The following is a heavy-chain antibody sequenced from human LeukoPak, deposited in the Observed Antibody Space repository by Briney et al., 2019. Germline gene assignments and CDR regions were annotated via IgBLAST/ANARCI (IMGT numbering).Heavy chain of an antibody. Sequence: ASVKVSCKASGYTFTGYYMHWVRQAPGQGLEWMGWINPNSGGTNYAQKFQGRVTMTRDTSISTAYMELSRLRSDDTAVYYCARDGSETAGTTYFDYWGQGTLVTVSS. CDR3: ARDGSETAGTTYFDY. J-gene: IGHJ4*02. V-gene: IGHV1-2*02. CDR2: INPNSGGT. CDR1: GYTFTGYY. D-gene: IGHD6-13*01.